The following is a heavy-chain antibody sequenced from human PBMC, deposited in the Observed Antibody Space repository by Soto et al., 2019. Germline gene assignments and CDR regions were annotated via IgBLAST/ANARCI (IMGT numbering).Heavy chain of an antibody. J-gene: IGHJ5*02. CDR3: ARRYKDGRRDCVSTSCLFDP. CDR2: IWYDGSNK. Sequence: GGSLRLSCAASGFTFSSYGMHWVRQAPGKGLEWVAVIWYDGSNKYYADSVKGRFTISRDNSKNTLYLQMNSLRAEDTAVYYCARRYKDGRRDCVSTSCLFDPWGQGTLVTVSS. CDR1: GFTFSSYG. V-gene: IGHV3-33*01. D-gene: IGHD2-2*01.